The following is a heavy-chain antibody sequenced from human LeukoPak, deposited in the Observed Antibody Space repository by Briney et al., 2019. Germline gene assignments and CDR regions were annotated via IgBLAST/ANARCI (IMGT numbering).Heavy chain of an antibody. CDR3: ARGGYSGYVGYFDY. CDR2: IYHSGSN. D-gene: IGHD5-12*01. CDR1: SGSLSSGGYS. J-gene: IGHJ4*02. V-gene: IGHV4-30-2*01. Sequence: SQTLSLTCAVSSGSLSSGGYSWSWVRQPPGRGLEWIGYIYHSGSNYYNPSLKSRVTISVDRSKNQFSLKLSSVTAADTAVYYCARGGYSGYVGYFDYWGQGTLVTVSS.